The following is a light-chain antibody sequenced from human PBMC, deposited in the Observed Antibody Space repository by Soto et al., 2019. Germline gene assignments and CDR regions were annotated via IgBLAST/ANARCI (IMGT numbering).Light chain of an antibody. Sequence: DIQLTQSPSSLSASVGDRVTITCRASQRINTYMNWYQHKPGKAPNLLIFPPSTLQSGVPSRFSGSGSGTDFTLTISSLQPEDFATYYCQQSYNTPLTCGGGTKGDNK. CDR3: QQSYNTPLT. V-gene: IGKV1-39*01. CDR2: PPS. CDR1: QRINTY. J-gene: IGKJ4*01.